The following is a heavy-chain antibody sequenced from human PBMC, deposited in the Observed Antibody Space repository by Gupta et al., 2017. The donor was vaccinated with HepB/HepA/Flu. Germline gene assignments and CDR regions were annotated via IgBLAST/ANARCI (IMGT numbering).Heavy chain of an antibody. CDR3: ATSRRYSSGWYRAGGSAFDI. CDR1: GYTLTELS. V-gene: IGHV1-24*01. D-gene: IGHD6-19*01. Sequence: QVQLVQSGAEVKKPGASVKVSCKVSGYTLTELSMHWVRQAPGKGLEWMGGFDPEDGETIYAQKFQGRVTMTEDTSTDTAYMELSSLRSEDTAVYYCATSRRYSSGWYRAGGSAFDIWGQGTMVTVSS. CDR2: FDPEDGET. J-gene: IGHJ3*02.